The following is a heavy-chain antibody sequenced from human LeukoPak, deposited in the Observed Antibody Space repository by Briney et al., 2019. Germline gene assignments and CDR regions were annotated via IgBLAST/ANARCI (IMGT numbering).Heavy chain of an antibody. Sequence: ASVKVSCKASGGTVSSYAISWVRQAPCQGLEWMGRIIPILGIANYAQKFQGRVTNAADKSTSTAYMELSSLRSEDTAAYYCARGVDGGTSDWFDPWGQGTLVTVSS. CDR3: ARGVDGGTSDWFDP. D-gene: IGHD4-23*01. CDR1: GGTVSSYA. CDR2: IIPILGIA. V-gene: IGHV1-69*04. J-gene: IGHJ5*02.